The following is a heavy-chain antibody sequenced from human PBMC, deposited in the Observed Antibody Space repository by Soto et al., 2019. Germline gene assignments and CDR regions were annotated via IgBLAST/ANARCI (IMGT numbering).Heavy chain of an antibody. CDR2: ISAYNGNT. CDR3: ASSLLVGYGLEGESD. V-gene: IGHV1-18*01. D-gene: IGHD5-18*01. J-gene: IGHJ4*02. Sequence: QVQLVQSGAEVKKPGASVKVSCKASGYTFTSYGISWVRQAPGQGLEWMGWISAYNGNTNYAQKLQGRVTRPTHTSTSTAYMELRSLRSDDTAVYYCASSLLVGYGLEGESDWGQGTLVTVSS. CDR1: GYTFTSYG.